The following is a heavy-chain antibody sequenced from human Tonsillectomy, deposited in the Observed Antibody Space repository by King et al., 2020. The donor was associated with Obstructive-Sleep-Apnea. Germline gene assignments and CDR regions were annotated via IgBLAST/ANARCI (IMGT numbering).Heavy chain of an antibody. D-gene: IGHD5-24*01. J-gene: IGHJ4*02. CDR3: ARDRVGRDGYNRFDY. CDR2: ISYSGST. CDR1: GGPINSYY. Sequence: QLQESGPGLVKPSETLSLTCTVSGGPINSYYWSWIRQTPGKGLEWIGYISYSGSTNYNPSLKSRVTISVDTSKNQFSLKLSSVTAADTAVYYCARDRVGRDGYNRFDYWGQGTLVTVSS. V-gene: IGHV4-59*01.